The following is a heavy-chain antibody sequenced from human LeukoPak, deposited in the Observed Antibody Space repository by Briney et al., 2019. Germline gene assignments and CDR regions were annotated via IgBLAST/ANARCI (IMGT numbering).Heavy chain of an antibody. CDR3: ARGAYYYED. J-gene: IGHJ4*02. D-gene: IGHD3-22*01. Sequence: GGSLRLSCAASGFTFSDFYMTWIRQAPGKGLEWVSYSSNGGSTIYYADSVKGRFTISRDNAKNSLYLQMNSLRAEDTAVYYCARGAYYYEDWGQGTLVTVSS. CDR1: GFTFSDFY. V-gene: IGHV3-11*04. CDR2: SSNGGSTI.